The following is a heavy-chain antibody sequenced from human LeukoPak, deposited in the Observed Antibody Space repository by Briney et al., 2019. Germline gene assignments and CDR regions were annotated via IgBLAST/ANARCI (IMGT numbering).Heavy chain of an antibody. V-gene: IGHV4-34*01. CDR1: GGSFSGYY. J-gene: IGHJ4*02. D-gene: IGHD6-19*01. Sequence: SETLSLTCAVYGGSFSGYYWSWIRQPPGKGXXXIGEINHSGSTNYNPSLKSRVTISVDTSKNQFSLKLSSVTAADTAVYYCARGGSGWPYYFDYWGQGTLVTVSS. CDR3: ARGGSGWPYYFDY. CDR2: INHSGST.